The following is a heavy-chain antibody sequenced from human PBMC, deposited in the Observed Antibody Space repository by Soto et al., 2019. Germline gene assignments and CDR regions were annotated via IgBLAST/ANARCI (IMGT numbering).Heavy chain of an antibody. CDR2: IYHSGTT. CDR1: GYSISSIHY. V-gene: IGHV4-38-2*02. CDR3: ARDGSYCDSSGHNWEAQVDH. Sequence: SETLSLTCAVSGYSISSIHYWGLIRQPPGKGLEWIGTIYHSGTTYYNPSLKSRVTISVDTSKNQFSLKLSSASAADTAVYYCARDGSYCDSSGHNWEAQVDHWGQGTMVT. J-gene: IGHJ4*02. D-gene: IGHD3-22*01.